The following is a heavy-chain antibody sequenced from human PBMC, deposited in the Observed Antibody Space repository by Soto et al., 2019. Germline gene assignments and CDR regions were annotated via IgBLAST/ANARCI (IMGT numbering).Heavy chain of an antibody. J-gene: IGHJ4*02. V-gene: IGHV1-18*01. Sequence: QVQLVQSGAEVKKPGASVKVSCKASGYTFSTYGINWVRQAPGQGLEWMGWISTYNGNTNYAQKLQGRVNMTTDTSTSTAYMELRSPRSDDTAVYYCARGRTTVTAWYYFDYWGQGSLVTVSS. CDR3: ARGRTTVTAWYYFDY. CDR1: GYTFSTYG. CDR2: ISTYNGNT. D-gene: IGHD4-17*01.